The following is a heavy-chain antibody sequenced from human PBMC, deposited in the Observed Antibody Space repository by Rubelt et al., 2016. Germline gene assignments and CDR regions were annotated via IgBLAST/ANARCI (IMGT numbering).Heavy chain of an antibody. J-gene: IGHJ4*02. CDR2: IYYSGST. Sequence: QLQLQESGPGLVKPSETLSLTCTVSGGSISSSSYYWGWIRQPPGKGLEWIGSIYYSGSTYYNPSLKSRVTISVDTSKNQFSLKMRSGTATDTAVYFCARTLDSSGYYHPNFDYWGQGTLVTVSS. V-gene: IGHV4-39*01. CDR1: GGSISSSSYY. CDR3: ARTLDSSGYYHPNFDY. D-gene: IGHD3-22*01.